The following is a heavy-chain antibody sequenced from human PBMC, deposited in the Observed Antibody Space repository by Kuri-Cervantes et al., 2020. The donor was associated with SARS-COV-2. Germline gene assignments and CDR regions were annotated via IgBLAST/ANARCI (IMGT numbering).Heavy chain of an antibody. V-gene: IGHV3-11*04. CDR1: EFTFSDYY. Sequence: GESLKISCVASEFTFSDYYMNWIRQAPGKGLEWVSNIGTSGGFIFYADSVKGRFTISRDNAKNSVYLQMNSLRAEDTAVYYCARSPGDGDYDPFDYWGQGTLVTVSS. CDR2: IGTSGGFI. CDR3: ARSPGDGDYDPFDY. D-gene: IGHD4-17*01. J-gene: IGHJ4*02.